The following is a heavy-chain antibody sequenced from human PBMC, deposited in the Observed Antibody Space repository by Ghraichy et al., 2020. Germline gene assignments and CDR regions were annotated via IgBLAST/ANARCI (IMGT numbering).Heavy chain of an antibody. Sequence: GGSLRLSCAASGFTFSRHWMSWVRHAPGKGLEWVASIKSDGSDIFYVDSVKGRFTISRDNAKNSVSLEMNSLRVEDTAVYYCARDPYGDYKYGGTDYWGQGTLVSVSS. D-gene: IGHD4-17*01. CDR1: GFTFSRHW. V-gene: IGHV3-7*01. CDR2: IKSDGSDI. J-gene: IGHJ4*02. CDR3: ARDPYGDYKYGGTDY.